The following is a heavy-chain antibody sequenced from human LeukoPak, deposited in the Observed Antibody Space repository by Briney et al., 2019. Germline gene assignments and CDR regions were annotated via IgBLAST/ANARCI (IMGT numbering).Heavy chain of an antibody. CDR1: GGTFSSYA. D-gene: IGHD5-24*01. V-gene: IGHV1-69*13. J-gene: IGHJ4*02. CDR2: IIPIFGTA. CDR3: ARVFSRDGYNNFDY. Sequence: GASVKVSCKASGGTFSSYAISWVRQAPGQGLEWMGGIIPIFGTANYAQKFQGRVTITADESTSTAYMELSSLRSEDTAVYYCARVFSRDGYNNFDYWGQGTLVTVSS.